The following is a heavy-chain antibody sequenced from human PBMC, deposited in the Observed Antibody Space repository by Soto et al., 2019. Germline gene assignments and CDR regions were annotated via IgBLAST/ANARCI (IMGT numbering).Heavy chain of an antibody. J-gene: IGHJ6*02. Sequence: EVQLVESGGGLVQPGRSLRLSCAASGFTFDDYAMHWVRQAPGKGLEWVSGISWKSGSIGYAASVKGRFTISRHTAKNSLYLQMNSLRAADTALYYCAKSRGWRDYYYGMDVWGQGTTVTVSS. CDR3: AKSRGWRDYYYGMDV. CDR2: ISWKSGSI. D-gene: IGHD2-2*01. V-gene: IGHV3-9*01. CDR1: GFTFDDYA.